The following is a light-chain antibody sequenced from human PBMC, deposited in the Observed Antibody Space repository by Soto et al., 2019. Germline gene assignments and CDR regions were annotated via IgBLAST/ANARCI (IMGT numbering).Light chain of an antibody. CDR3: QSYDSSLSGPYV. CDR1: SSNIGAGYD. J-gene: IGLJ1*01. Sequence: QSVLTQPPSVSGAPGQRVTISCTWSSSNIGAGYDVHWYQQLPGTAPKLLIYGNSNRPSGVPDRFSGSKSGTSASLAITGLKAEDEADYYCQSYDSSLSGPYVFGTGTKVTVL. CDR2: GNS. V-gene: IGLV1-40*01.